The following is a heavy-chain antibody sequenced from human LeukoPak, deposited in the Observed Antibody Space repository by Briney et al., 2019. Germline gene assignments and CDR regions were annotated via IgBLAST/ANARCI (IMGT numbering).Heavy chain of an antibody. D-gene: IGHD6-13*01. CDR2: ISAYNGNT. CDR1: GYTFTSYG. CDR3: ARGGRGIAAANYFDY. J-gene: IGHJ4*02. V-gene: IGHV1-18*01. Sequence: ASVKVSCKASGYTFTSYGISWVRQAPGQGLEWMGWISAYNGNTNCAQKLQGRVTMTTDTSTSTAYMELRSLRSDDTAVYYCARGGRGIAAANYFDYWGQGTLVTVSS.